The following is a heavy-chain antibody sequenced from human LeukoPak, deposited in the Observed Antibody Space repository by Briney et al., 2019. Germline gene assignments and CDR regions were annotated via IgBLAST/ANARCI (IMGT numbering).Heavy chain of an antibody. CDR1: GYTFTGNY. D-gene: IGHD3-22*01. Sequence: GASVKVSCKASGYTFTGNYMHWGRHAPGQGIEWMGWINPNSGGTNYAQKFQGRVTMTRGTSISTAYMEQSRLRSDDTAVYYCARDLHPAGYYLPSDDYWGQGTLVTVSS. CDR3: ARDLHPAGYYLPSDDY. V-gene: IGHV1-2*02. CDR2: INPNSGGT. J-gene: IGHJ4*02.